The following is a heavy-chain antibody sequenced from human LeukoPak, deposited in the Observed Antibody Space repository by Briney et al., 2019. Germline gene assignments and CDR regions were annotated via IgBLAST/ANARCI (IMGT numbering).Heavy chain of an antibody. J-gene: IGHJ6*02. CDR1: EDSVSTNNAA. CDR3: ARDLVGNYDYGMDV. CDR2: TYYRSKWYN. V-gene: IGHV6-1*01. Sequence: SQTLSLTCAISEDSVSTNNAAWNWIRQSPSRGLEWLGRTYYRSKWYNDYAVSVKSRITINSDTSKNQFSLQLNSVTPEDTAVYYCARDLVGNYDYGMDVWGQGTTVTVSS. D-gene: IGHD2-15*01.